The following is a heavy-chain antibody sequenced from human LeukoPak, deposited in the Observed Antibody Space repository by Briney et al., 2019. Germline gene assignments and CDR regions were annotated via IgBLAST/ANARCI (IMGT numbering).Heavy chain of an antibody. CDR3: AGGSRGIAGATRGFDP. CDR1: GFTFSSYE. D-gene: IGHD6-13*01. V-gene: IGHV3-48*03. CDR2: ISSSGSTI. J-gene: IGHJ5*02. Sequence: GGSLRLSCAASGFTFSSYEMNWVRQAPGKGLEWVSYISSSGSTIYYADSVKGRFTISRDNAKNSLYLQMNSLRAEDTAVYYCAGGSRGIAGATRGFDPWGQGTLVTVSS.